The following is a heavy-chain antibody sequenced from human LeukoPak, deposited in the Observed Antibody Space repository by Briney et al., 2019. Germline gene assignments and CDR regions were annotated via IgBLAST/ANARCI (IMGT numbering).Heavy chain of an antibody. J-gene: IGHJ6*02. CDR2: INHSGST. Sequence: GSLRLSCAASGFTFSDYYMSWIRQPPGKGLEWIGEINHSGSTNYNPSLKSRVTISVDTSKNQFSLKLSSVTAADTAVYYCARGRLAAAGTYYYYGMDVWGQGTTVTVSS. CDR1: GFTFSDYY. CDR3: ARGRLAAAGTYYYYGMDV. V-gene: IGHV4-34*01. D-gene: IGHD6-13*01.